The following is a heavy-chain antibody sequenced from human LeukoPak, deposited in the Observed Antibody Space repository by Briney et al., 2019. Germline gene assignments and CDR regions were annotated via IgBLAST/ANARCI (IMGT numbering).Heavy chain of an antibody. Sequence: GASVKVSCKASGYTFTDYYMHWVRQAPGQGLEWMGWINPNSGGTNYAQKFQGRVTMTRDTSISTAYMELSRLRSDDTAVYYCARVEEVVGATEVDYWGRGTLVTVSS. CDR3: ARVEEVVGATEVDY. D-gene: IGHD1-26*01. CDR2: INPNSGGT. V-gene: IGHV1-2*02. CDR1: GYTFTDYY. J-gene: IGHJ4*02.